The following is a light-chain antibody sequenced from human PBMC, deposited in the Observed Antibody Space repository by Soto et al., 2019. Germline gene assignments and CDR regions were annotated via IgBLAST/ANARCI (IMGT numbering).Light chain of an antibody. V-gene: IGKV1-27*01. CDR3: QKYNSAPWT. Sequence: DIPMTQSPSSLSASVGVRVTITCRASQGISNYLAWYQQKPGKVPKVLIYAASTLQSGVPSRFSGSGSGTDFTLTISSLQPEDVAAYYCQKYNSAPWTFGQGTKVEIK. CDR2: AAS. J-gene: IGKJ1*01. CDR1: QGISNY.